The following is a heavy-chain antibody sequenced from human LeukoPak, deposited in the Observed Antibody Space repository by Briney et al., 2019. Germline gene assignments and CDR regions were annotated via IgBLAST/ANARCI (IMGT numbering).Heavy chain of an antibody. CDR1: GFTFSSYG. CDR3: AKDLRIAATATTGDY. CDR2: IRFDLSNK. D-gene: IGHD6-6*01. V-gene: IGHV3-30*02. J-gene: IGHJ4*02. Sequence: PGGSLRLSCAASGFTFSSYGMHWVRQAPGKGLEWVGFIRFDLSNKFHADSVKGRFTISRDNSKNTLYLQMNSLRADDTAVYYCAKDLRIAATATTGDYWGQGTLVTVSS.